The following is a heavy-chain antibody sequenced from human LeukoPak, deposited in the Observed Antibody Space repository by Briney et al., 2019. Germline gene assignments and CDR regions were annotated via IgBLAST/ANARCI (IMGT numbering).Heavy chain of an antibody. CDR2: TSSDGKSK. D-gene: IGHD2-8*01. Sequence: PGGSLRLSCAASGFTFSTYAFHWVRQAPGTGLEWVAVTSSDGKSKIYADSVKGRFTISRDNSKNTLFLQMNSLRTEDTAVYYCARDPMADFDYWGQGALVTVS. J-gene: IGHJ4*02. V-gene: IGHV3-30*04. CDR1: GFTFSTYA. CDR3: ARDPMADFDY.